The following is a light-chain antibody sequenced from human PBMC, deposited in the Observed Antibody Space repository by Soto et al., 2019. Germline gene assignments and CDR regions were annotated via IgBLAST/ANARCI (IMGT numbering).Light chain of an antibody. Sequence: IVLTQSPGTLSLSPGQRATLSCRASQTVSTTYVSLYQQKPGQAPRLLIYGTSTRANGVPDRFSGSGSVTDFTLTISSLEPEDFAVYYCQQYGNSPRYTFGQGTKLEIK. V-gene: IGKV3-20*01. J-gene: IGKJ2*01. CDR2: GTS. CDR3: QQYGNSPRYT. CDR1: QTVSTTY.